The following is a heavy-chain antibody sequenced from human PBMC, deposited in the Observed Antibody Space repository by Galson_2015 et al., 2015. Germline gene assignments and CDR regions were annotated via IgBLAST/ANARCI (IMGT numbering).Heavy chain of an antibody. J-gene: IGHJ5*02. CDR1: GFTFSNAW. CDR2: IKSKTDGGTT. D-gene: IGHD2-2*01. V-gene: IGHV3-15*01. Sequence: SLRLSCAASGFTFSNAWMSWVRQAPGKGLEWVGRIKSKTDGGTTDYAAPVKGRFTISRDDSKNTLYLQMNSLKTEDTAVYYCATDRPLRAPAAMMWWFDPWGQGTLVTVSS. CDR3: ATDRPLRAPAAMMWWFDP.